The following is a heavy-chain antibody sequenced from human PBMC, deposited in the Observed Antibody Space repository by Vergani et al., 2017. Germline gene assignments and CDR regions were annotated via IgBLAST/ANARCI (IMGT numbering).Heavy chain of an antibody. J-gene: IGHJ4*02. Sequence: QVQLQESGPGLVKPSETLSLTCTVSGGSISSYYWSWIRQPPGKGLEWIGYIYYSGSTNYNPSLKSGVTISVDTSKNQFSLKLSSVTAADTAVYYCARAHYPLRWYPDYFDYWGQGTLVTVSS. CDR1: GGSISSYY. CDR3: ARAHYPLRWYPDYFDY. D-gene: IGHD4-23*01. CDR2: IYYSGST. V-gene: IGHV4-59*08.